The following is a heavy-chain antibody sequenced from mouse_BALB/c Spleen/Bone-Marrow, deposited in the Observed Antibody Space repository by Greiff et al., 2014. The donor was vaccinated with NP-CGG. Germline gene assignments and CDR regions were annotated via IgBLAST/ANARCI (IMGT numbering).Heavy chain of an antibody. CDR1: GFTFSRYG. J-gene: IGHJ4*01. CDR3: ARQYGNLGVMDY. Sequence: DVMLVESGGDLVKPGGSLKLSCAASGFTFSRYGMSWVRQTPDKRLEWVANISSGGSYTYYPDSVKGRFTISRDNAKNTLYLHMSSLKSEDTAMYYCARQYGNLGVMDYWGQGTSATVSS. D-gene: IGHD2-1*01. CDR2: ISSGGSYT. V-gene: IGHV5-6*02.